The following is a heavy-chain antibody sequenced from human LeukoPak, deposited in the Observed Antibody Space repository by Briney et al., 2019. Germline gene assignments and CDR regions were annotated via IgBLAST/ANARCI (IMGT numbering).Heavy chain of an antibody. D-gene: IGHD3-22*01. CDR2: ISGSGGST. V-gene: IGHV3-23*01. J-gene: IGHJ4*02. CDR1: GFTFNSYA. Sequence: PGGSLRLSCAASGFTFNSYAMNWVRQAPGKGLEWVSAISGSGGSTYYADSVKGRFTISRDNSKNTLYLQMNSLRAEDTAVYYCAKDRGGYYDSSGPNAFDYWGQGTLVTVSS. CDR3: AKDRGGYYDSSGPNAFDY.